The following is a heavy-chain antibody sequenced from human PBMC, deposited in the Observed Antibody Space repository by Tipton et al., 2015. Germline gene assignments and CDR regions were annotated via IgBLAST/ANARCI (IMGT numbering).Heavy chain of an antibody. CDR1: GGSISSSSYS. CDR2: IYYSGST. J-gene: IGHJ4*02. CDR3: ACQDYDSLTRDYQTVDY. D-gene: IGHD3-9*01. V-gene: IGHV4-39*07. Sequence: TLSLTCTISGGSISSSSYSWGWIRQPPGKGLELIGSIYYSGSTYYNPPLKSRVTMSRDTSKSQFSLKLTSVTAADTAVYYCACQDYDSLTRDYQTVDYWGQGTLVTVSS.